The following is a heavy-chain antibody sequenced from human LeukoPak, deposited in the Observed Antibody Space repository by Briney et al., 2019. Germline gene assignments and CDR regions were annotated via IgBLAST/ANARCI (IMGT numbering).Heavy chain of an antibody. CDR3: ARDSRHEVDDSSGYSDY. V-gene: IGHV3-20*04. Sequence: PGGSLRLSCAASGFTFDDYGMSWVRQAPGKGLEWVSGINWNGGSTGYADSVKGRFTISRDNAKNSLYLQMNSLRAEDTALYYCARDSRHEVDDSSGYSDYWGQGTLVTVSS. CDR2: INWNGGST. J-gene: IGHJ4*02. CDR1: GFTFDDYG. D-gene: IGHD3-22*01.